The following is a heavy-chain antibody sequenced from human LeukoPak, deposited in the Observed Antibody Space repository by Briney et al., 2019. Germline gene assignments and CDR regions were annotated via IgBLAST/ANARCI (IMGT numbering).Heavy chain of an antibody. CDR2: ISYDGSNK. CDR1: GFTFSNYA. J-gene: IGHJ4*02. V-gene: IGHV3-30*04. CDR3: ARGPDYDILADYFDY. Sequence: PGGSLRLSCAASGFTFSNYALHWVRQAPGKGLEWVAVISYDGSNKFYADSVRGRFTISRDNSKNTLFLQMNSLRPEDTAVCYCARGPDYDILADYFDYWGQGTLVTVSS. D-gene: IGHD3-9*01.